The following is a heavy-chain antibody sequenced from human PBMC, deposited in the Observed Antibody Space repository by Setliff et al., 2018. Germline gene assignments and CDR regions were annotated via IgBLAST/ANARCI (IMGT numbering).Heavy chain of an antibody. D-gene: IGHD2-2*01. Sequence: SETLSLTCTVSGDSINTPTYHWGWVRQPPGEGLEWIGLIYYTGITYYNPSLKSRVTISEDMSENQISLKLNPVTAADTAVYYCVRTFNGSPADRWGQGTLVTVSS. V-gene: IGHV4-39*01. CDR2: IYYTGIT. CDR1: GDSINTPTYH. CDR3: VRTFNGSPADR. J-gene: IGHJ5*02.